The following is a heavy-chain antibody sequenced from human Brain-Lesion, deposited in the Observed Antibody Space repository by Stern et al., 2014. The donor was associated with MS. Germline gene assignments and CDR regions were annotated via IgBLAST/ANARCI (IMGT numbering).Heavy chain of an antibody. J-gene: IGHJ5*01. CDR1: GFTFSNYW. Sequence: VQLVESGGGLVQPGGSLRLSCAASGFTFSNYWMHWVRQAPGKGLVWGSRVNKDGRRTSYGDSVKGRFTMSRDNAKNTLYLQMNSLRVEDTAIYYCARGERWFDSWGQGTLVTVSS. CDR3: ARGERWFDS. V-gene: IGHV3-74*02. D-gene: IGHD3-10*01. CDR2: VNKDGRRT.